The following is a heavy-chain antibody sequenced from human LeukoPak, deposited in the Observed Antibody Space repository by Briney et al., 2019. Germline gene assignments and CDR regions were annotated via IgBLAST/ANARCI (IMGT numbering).Heavy chain of an antibody. CDR2: INHSGST. CDR3: ARGINYDFWSGYFHYYYMDV. V-gene: IGHV4-34*01. J-gene: IGHJ6*03. Sequence: TSETLSLTCAVYGGSFSGYYWSWIRQPPRKGLEWIGEINHSGSTNYNPSLKSRVTISVDTSKNQFSLKLSSVTAADTAVYYCARGINYDFWSGYFHYYYMDVWGKGTTVTVSS. D-gene: IGHD3-3*01. CDR1: GGSFSGYY.